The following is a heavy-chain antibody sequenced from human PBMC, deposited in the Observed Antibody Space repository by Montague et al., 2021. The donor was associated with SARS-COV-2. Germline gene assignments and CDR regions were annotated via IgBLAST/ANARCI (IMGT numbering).Heavy chain of an antibody. J-gene: IGHJ4*02. D-gene: IGHD1-1*01. Sequence: SETLSLTCEVSGDSVSSYYRSWIRQSSGKGLEWIGYVHYTGSTKYTPSLKTRVTLSLNTPKNHFSLKLRSVTAADTAIYYCARAQNTCFIANCVNYFEVWGLGALVTVSS. CDR3: ARAQNTCFIANCVNYFEV. CDR2: VHYTGST. V-gene: IGHV4-59*02. CDR1: GDSVSSYY.